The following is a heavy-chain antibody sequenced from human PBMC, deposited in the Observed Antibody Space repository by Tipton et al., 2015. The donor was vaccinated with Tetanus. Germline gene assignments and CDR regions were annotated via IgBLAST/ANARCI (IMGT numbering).Heavy chain of an antibody. Sequence: TLSLTCAVYGGSFSGYYWSWIRQAPGKGPEWIGEIDHSGTTTYNPSLKSRVTISLATSENQFSLTLSSVTAADTAVYYCARHSAMPAAIVYYAMDVWGQGTTVTVSS. J-gene: IGHJ6*02. D-gene: IGHD2-2*02. CDR3: ARHSAMPAAIVYYAMDV. V-gene: IGHV4-34*01. CDR2: IDHSGTT. CDR1: GGSFSGYY.